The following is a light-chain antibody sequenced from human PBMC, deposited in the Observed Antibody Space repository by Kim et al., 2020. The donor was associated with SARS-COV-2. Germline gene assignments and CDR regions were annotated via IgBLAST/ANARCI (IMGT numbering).Light chain of an antibody. CDR2: SAS. CDR1: ETIGNY. J-gene: IGKJ4*01. V-gene: IGKV1-39*01. Sequence: ASIGERVSITCRAPETIGNYLNWYHHRPGEPPKRLIYSASSLHTAVPSRFSGSQSGTEFTLTIDSLHPEDFGTYYCQQSYAAPLTFGGGTKVDIK. CDR3: QQSYAAPLT.